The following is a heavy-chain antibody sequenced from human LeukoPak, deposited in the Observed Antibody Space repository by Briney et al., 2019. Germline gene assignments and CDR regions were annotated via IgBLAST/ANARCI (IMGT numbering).Heavy chain of an antibody. CDR2: INHSGST. V-gene: IGHV4-34*01. Sequence: SETLSLTCAVYGGSFSGYYWSWSRQPPGKGLEWIGEINHSGSTNYNPSLKSRVTISVDTSKNQFSLKLSSVTAADTAVYYCARGGRATLVFWGQGTLVTVSS. D-gene: IGHD4-23*01. CDR1: GGSFSGYY. CDR3: ARGGRATLVF. J-gene: IGHJ4*02.